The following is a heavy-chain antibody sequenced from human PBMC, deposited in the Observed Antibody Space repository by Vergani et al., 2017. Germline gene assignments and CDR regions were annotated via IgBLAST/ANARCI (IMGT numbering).Heavy chain of an antibody. CDR1: GFTFSSYA. CDR3: ARDHNWDLPGRWFDP. Sequence: QVQLLESGGGVVQPGRSLRLSCAASGFTFSSYAMHGVRQAPGKGLEWVAVISYDGSNKYYADSVKGRFTISRDNSKNTLYLQMNSLRAEDTAVYYCARDHNWDLPGRWFDPWGQGTLVTVSS. J-gene: IGHJ5*02. V-gene: IGHV3-30-3*01. D-gene: IGHD1-26*01. CDR2: ISYDGSNK.